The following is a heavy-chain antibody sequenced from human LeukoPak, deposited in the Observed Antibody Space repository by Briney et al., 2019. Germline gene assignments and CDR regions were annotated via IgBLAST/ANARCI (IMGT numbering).Heavy chain of an antibody. CDR2: IYYSGST. CDR3: ASSYCSGGSCYSGDCYYYGMDV. Sequence: SETLSLTCTVSGGSISSYYWSWIRQPPGKGLEWIGYIYYSGSTNYNPSLKSRVTISVDTSKNQFSLKLSSVTAADTAVYYCASSYCSGGSCYSGDCYYYGMDVWGQGTTVIVSS. J-gene: IGHJ6*02. CDR1: GGSISSYY. V-gene: IGHV4-59*08. D-gene: IGHD2-15*01.